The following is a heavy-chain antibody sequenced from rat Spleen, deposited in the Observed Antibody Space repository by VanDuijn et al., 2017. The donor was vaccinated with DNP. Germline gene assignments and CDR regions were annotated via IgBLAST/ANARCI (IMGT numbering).Heavy chain of an antibody. J-gene: IGHJ4*01. D-gene: IGHD1-2*01. Sequence: EVQLQESGPGLVKPSQSLSLTCSVTGYSITSNYWGWIREFPGNKMEWFGHISYSGNTSYNPSLKSRISITRDTSKNQFFLQLNSVTTEDTATYYCARYYSSYRGVMDAWGQGASVTVSS. V-gene: IGHV3-1*01. CDR2: ISYSGNT. CDR3: ARYYSSYRGVMDA. CDR1: GYSITSNY.